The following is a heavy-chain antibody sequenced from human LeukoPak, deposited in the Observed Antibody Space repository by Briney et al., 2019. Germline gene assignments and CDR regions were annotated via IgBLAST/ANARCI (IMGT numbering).Heavy chain of an antibody. CDR1: GFTFSSYW. CDR2: IKQDGSEK. CDR3: ARDLGYCSSTSCYPTWWFDP. J-gene: IGHJ5*02. V-gene: IGHV3-7*01. D-gene: IGHD2-2*01. Sequence: PGGSLRLSCAASGFTFSSYWMSWVRQAPGKGLEWVANIKQDGSEKYYVDSVKGRFTISRDNAKNSLYLQMNSLRAEDTAVYYCARDLGYCSSTSCYPTWWFDPWAREPWSPSPQ.